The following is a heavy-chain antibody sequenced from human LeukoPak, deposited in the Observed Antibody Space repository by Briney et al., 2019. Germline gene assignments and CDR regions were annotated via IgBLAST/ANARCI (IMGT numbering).Heavy chain of an antibody. Sequence: PGGSLRLSCAASGFTFSGSAMHWVRQASGKGLEWVGRIRSKANSYATAYAASVKGRFTISRDDSKNTAYLQMNSLKTEDTAVYYCTTDLLDYDSSGRDYWGQGTLVTVSS. CDR3: TTDLLDYDSSGRDY. D-gene: IGHD3-22*01. V-gene: IGHV3-73*01. J-gene: IGHJ4*02. CDR1: GFTFSGSA. CDR2: IRSKANSYAT.